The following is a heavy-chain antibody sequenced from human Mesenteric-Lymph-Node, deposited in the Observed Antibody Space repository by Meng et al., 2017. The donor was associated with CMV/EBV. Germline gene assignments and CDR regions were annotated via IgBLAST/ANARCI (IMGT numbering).Heavy chain of an antibody. J-gene: IGHJ4*02. CDR1: GFTVRSNY. CDR2: IYSGGST. Sequence: ETLSLTCAASGFTVRSNYMSWVRQAPGKGLEGVSIIYSGGSTYYADSVKGRFTISRDNSKNTLYLQMNSLRAEDTAVYYCAKDPRGPYSYGYLMYWGQGTLVTVSS. V-gene: IGHV3-66*02. D-gene: IGHD5-18*01. CDR3: AKDPRGPYSYGYLMY.